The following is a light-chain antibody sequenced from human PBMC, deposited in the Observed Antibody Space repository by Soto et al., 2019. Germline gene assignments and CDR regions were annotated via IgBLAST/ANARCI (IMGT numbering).Light chain of an antibody. Sequence: ELLMTQSPATLSVSPGERATLSCTASQSFTKNLAWYQQKPGQAPRLLIYDASTRATGVPARFSGSGSGTEFTLTIASVQSEDFEVYYCQPYINWLLTFGGGTKVDIK. CDR2: DAS. J-gene: IGKJ4*01. CDR3: QPYINWLLT. CDR1: QSFTKN. V-gene: IGKV3-15*01.